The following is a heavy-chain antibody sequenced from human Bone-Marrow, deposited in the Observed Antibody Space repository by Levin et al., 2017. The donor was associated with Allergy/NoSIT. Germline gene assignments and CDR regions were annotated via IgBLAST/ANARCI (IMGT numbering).Heavy chain of an antibody. Sequence: GASVKVSCAASGILFSSYDMNWVRQAPGKGLEWVSSISAGGNYIYYADSVQGRFTISRDNAKNSLFLQMNSLRAEDTAVYYCASWAMYHYDRSAFDYFYYAMDVWGQGTTVTVSS. J-gene: IGHJ6*02. D-gene: IGHD3-22*01. CDR1: GILFSSYD. CDR2: ISAGGNYI. V-gene: IGHV3-21*01. CDR3: ASWAMYHYDRSAFDYFYYAMDV.